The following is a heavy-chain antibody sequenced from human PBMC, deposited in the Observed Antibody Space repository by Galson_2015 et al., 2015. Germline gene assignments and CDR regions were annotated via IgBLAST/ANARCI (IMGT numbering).Heavy chain of an antibody. CDR2: MNPNSGNT. Sequence: SCKASGYTFTSYDINWVRQATGQGLEWMGWMNPNSGNTGYAQKFQGRVTMTRNTSISTAYMELSSLRSEDTAVYYCAGGLGTTYYDYIWGSYRYPNWFDPWGQGTLVTVSS. V-gene: IGHV1-8*01. CDR1: GYTFTSYD. D-gene: IGHD3-16*02. J-gene: IGHJ5*02. CDR3: AGGLGTTYYDYIWGSYRYPNWFDP.